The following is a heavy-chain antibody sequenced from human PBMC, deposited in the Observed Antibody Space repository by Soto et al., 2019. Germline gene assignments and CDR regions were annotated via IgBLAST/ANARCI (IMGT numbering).Heavy chain of an antibody. V-gene: IGHV2-5*02. CDR1: GFSLSTSGVG. D-gene: IGHD4-17*01. J-gene: IGHJ5*02. CDR3: AHSNSYVDYLPENWFDP. Sequence: QITLKESGPTLVKPTQTLTLTCTFSGFSLSTSGVGVGWIRQPPGKALEWLALIYWDDDKRYSPSLKSRLTITKDTSKNQVVLTMNNMDPVDTATYYCAHSNSYVDYLPENWFDPWGQGTLVTVSS. CDR2: IYWDDDK.